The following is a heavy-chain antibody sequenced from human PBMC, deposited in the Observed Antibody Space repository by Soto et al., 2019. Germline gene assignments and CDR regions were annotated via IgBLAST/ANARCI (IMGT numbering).Heavy chain of an antibody. CDR2: ISSDGGTQ. V-gene: IGHV3-30*04. CDR3: ARDFYTTSEHRLGP. J-gene: IGHJ5*02. D-gene: IGHD2-2*02. Sequence: PGGSLRLSCAASGFTLSSYCMHWVRQAPGKGLEWLAVISSDGGTQYYSDSVKGRFTISRDEFKSTLYLQMKSLRVEDTAMYYCARDFYTTSEHRLGPWGQGTLVTVSS. CDR1: GFTLSSYC.